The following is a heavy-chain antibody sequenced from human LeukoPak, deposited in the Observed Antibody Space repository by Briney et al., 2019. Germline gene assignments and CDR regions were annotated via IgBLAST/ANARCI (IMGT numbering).Heavy chain of an antibody. D-gene: IGHD6-6*01. V-gene: IGHV3-21*04. CDR1: GFTFSSYS. CDR3: AKHHRMAARLVYFDY. Sequence: GGSLRLSCAASGFTFSSYSMNRVRQAPGKGLEWVSSISSSSSYIYYADSVKGRFTISRDNAKNSLYLQMNSLRVEDTAVYYCAKHHRMAARLVYFDYWGQGTLVTVSS. J-gene: IGHJ4*02. CDR2: ISSSSSYI.